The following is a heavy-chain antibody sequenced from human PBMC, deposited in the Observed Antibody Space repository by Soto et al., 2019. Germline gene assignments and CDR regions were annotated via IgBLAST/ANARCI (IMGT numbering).Heavy chain of an antibody. Sequence: QVQLVESGGGVVQPGRSLRLSCAASGFTFSSYGMHWVRQAPGKGLEWVAVISYDGSNKYYADSVKGRFTISRDNSKNSLYLQMNCRRAEDTAVYYCVKGTYMVRGNLRWIWYFDLWGRDTLVTVSS. J-gene: IGHJ2*01. CDR3: VKGTYMVRGNLRWIWYFDL. V-gene: IGHV3-30*18. CDR1: GFTFSSYG. D-gene: IGHD3-10*01. CDR2: ISYDGSNK.